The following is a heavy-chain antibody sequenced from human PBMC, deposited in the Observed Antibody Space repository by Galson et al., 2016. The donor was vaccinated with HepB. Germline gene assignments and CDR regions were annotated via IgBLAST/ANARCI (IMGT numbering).Heavy chain of an antibody. Sequence: SLRLSCAVSGFSVSSYAMNWVRQAPGKGLEWVSGISTSGSSTDYADSVKGRFTISRDDSKNTLYLQMKSLRAEDTAVYYCAKDRGHSSSGFGMDVWGQGTTVTVSS. J-gene: IGHJ6*02. D-gene: IGHD6-6*01. CDR1: GFSVSSYA. CDR3: AKDRGHSSSGFGMDV. CDR2: ISTSGSST. V-gene: IGHV3-23*01.